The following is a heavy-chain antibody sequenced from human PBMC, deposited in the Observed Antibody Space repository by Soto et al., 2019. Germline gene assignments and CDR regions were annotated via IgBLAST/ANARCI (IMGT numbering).Heavy chain of an antibody. J-gene: IGHJ4*02. CDR3: ATGTETDHAYFVY. CDR2: IYSGDVT. Sequence: PGGSLRLSCAASGFTVNSNCMSWVRQAPGKGPEWISVIYSGDVTDYADSVKGRFSISRDNSKNTLYLQMNSLRAEDTAVSYRATGTETDHAYFVYVCQGALVTVSS. V-gene: IGHV3-53*01. CDR1: GFTVNSNC.